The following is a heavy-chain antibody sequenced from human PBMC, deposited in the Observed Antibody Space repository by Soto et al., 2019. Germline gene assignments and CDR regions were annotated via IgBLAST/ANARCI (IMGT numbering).Heavy chain of an antibody. Sequence: SETLSLTCAVYGGSFSGYYWSWIRQPPGKGLEWIGEIKHSGSTNYNPSLKSRVTISVDTSKNQFSLKLSSVTAADTAVYYCARRQYYYDRYFDYWGQGTLVTVSS. CDR1: GGSFSGYY. CDR2: IKHSGST. J-gene: IGHJ4*02. V-gene: IGHV4-34*01. D-gene: IGHD3-22*01. CDR3: ARRQYYYDRYFDY.